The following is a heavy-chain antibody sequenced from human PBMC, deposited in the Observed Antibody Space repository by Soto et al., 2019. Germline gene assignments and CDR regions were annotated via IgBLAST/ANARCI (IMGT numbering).Heavy chain of an antibody. J-gene: IGHJ6*02. CDR1: GFTFSSFG. CDR3: AKGGALVRGGFLDYYYGMDV. D-gene: IGHD3-10*01. CDR2: IDGSGGAT. V-gene: IGHV3-23*01. Sequence: PGGSLRLSCAVSGFTFSSFGMSWVRQAPGKGLEWVSTIDGSGGATFYTDSVKGRFTISRDNSKNTLYLQMNSLRVEDTAVYSCAKGGALVRGGFLDYYYGMDVWGQGTTVTVSS.